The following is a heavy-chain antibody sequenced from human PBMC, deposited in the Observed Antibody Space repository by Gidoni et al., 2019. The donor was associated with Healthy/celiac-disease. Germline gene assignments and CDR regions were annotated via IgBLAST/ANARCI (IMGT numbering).Heavy chain of an antibody. V-gene: IGHV4-31*03. CDR3: ARVKGPGYYDSSGYYYDY. Sequence: QVQLQESGPGLVTPSQTLSLTCTVSGGSISSGGYYWSWIRQHPGKGLEWIGYTYYSGSTYYNPSLKSRVTISVDTSKNQFSLKLSSVTAADTAVYYCARVKGPGYYDSSGYYYDYWGQGTLVTVSS. D-gene: IGHD3-22*01. CDR2: TYYSGST. CDR1: GGSISSGGYY. J-gene: IGHJ4*02.